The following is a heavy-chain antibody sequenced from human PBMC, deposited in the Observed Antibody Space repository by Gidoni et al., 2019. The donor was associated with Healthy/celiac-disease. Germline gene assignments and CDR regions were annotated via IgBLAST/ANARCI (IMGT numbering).Heavy chain of an antibody. CDR3: AREGILEWLFPAGGDY. CDR2: ISYDGSNK. D-gene: IGHD3-3*01. Sequence: QVQLVESGGGVVQPGRSLRLSCAASGFTFGSYAMHWVRQAPGKGLEWVAVISYDGSNKYYADSVKGRFTISRDNSKNTLYLQMNSLRAEDTAVYYCAREGILEWLFPAGGDYWGQGTLVTVSS. J-gene: IGHJ4*02. CDR1: GFTFGSYA. V-gene: IGHV3-30-3*01.